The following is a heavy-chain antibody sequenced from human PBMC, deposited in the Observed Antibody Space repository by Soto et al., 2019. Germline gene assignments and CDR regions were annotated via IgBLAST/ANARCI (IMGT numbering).Heavy chain of an antibody. D-gene: IGHD1-26*01. Sequence: SETLSLTCSVSNGSISGFYWTWIRQPPGKILEWIGYIHYSGRTDYNPSLTSRATMSVDTSKNQFSLNLKPITAADTAAYYCVRVGVGIGNHFDSWGRGTLVTVSS. CDR2: IHYSGRT. CDR3: VRVGVGIGNHFDS. J-gene: IGHJ4*02. CDR1: NGSISGFY. V-gene: IGHV4-59*12.